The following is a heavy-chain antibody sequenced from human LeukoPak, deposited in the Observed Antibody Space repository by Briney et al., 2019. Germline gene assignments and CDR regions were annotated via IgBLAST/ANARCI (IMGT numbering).Heavy chain of an antibody. CDR1: GFTFSSSA. CDR2: ISASGGST. J-gene: IGHJ4*02. CDR3: AKQLGYCSDGSCYFPY. Sequence: GGSLRLSCAASGFTFSSSAMSWVRQVPGKGLEWVSGISASGGSTYDADSVRGRFTISRDNSKNTLYVQMNSLRDEDTAVYYCAKQLGYCSDGSCYFPYWGQGTLVTVSS. D-gene: IGHD2-15*01. V-gene: IGHV3-23*01.